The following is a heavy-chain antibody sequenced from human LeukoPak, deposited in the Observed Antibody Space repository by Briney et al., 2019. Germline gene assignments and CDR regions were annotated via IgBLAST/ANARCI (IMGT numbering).Heavy chain of an antibody. D-gene: IGHD3-3*01. J-gene: IGHJ6*03. CDR1: GYSFTSYW. Sequence: AGESLKISCKGSGYSFTSYWIGWVRQMPGKGLEWMGIIYPGDSDTRYSPSFQGQVTISADKSISTAYLQWSSLKASDTAMYYCARTPDEWKGSFHYYYYMDVWGKGTTVTVSS. CDR3: ARTPDEWKGSFHYYYYMDV. V-gene: IGHV5-51*01. CDR2: IYPGDSDT.